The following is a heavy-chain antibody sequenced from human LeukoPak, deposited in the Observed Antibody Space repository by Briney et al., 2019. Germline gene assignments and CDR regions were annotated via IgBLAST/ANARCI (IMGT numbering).Heavy chain of an antibody. V-gene: IGHV4-39*01. D-gene: IGHD3-22*01. Sequence: SETLSLTCTVSGGSISSSSYSWGWIRQPPGKGLEWIGSIYYSGSTYYNPSLQSRVTISVDTSKNQFSLKLSSVTAADTAVYYCARSYYDSSGYYHYYYGMDVWGQGTTVTVSS. J-gene: IGHJ6*02. CDR1: GGSISSSSYS. CDR2: IYYSGST. CDR3: ARSYYDSSGYYHYYYGMDV.